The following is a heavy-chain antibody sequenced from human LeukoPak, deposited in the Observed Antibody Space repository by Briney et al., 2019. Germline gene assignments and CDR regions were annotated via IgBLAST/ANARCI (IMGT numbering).Heavy chain of an antibody. Sequence: PSETLSLTCAVYGGSFSGYYWSWIRQPPGKGLEWIGEINHSGSTNYNPSLKSRVTISVDTSKNQFSLKLSSVTAADTAVYYCVRGSQSLGYCSGGSCRAKIFDYWGQGTLVTVSS. D-gene: IGHD2-15*01. CDR2: INHSGST. CDR3: VRGSQSLGYCSGGSCRAKIFDY. J-gene: IGHJ4*02. CDR1: GGSFSGYY. V-gene: IGHV4-34*01.